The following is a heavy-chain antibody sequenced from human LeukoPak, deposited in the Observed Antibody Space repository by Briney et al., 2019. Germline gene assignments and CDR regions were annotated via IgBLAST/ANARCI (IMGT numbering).Heavy chain of an antibody. J-gene: IGHJ6*02. V-gene: IGHV4-59*08. CDR1: GGSISGYY. CDR3: ARGPHSSGYYYYGMDV. D-gene: IGHD3-22*01. CDR2: IYYSGST. Sequence: SETLSLTCTVSGGSISGYYWSWIRQPPGKGLEWIGYIYYSGSTNYNPSLKSRVTISVDTSKNQFSLKLSSVTAADTAVYYCARGPHSSGYYYYGMDVWGQGTTVTVSS.